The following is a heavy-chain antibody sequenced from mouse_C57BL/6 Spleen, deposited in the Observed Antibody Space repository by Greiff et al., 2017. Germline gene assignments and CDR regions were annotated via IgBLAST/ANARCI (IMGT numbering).Heavy chain of an antibody. CDR2: IYCDDDK. V-gene: IGHV8-12*01. Sequence: QVTLQVSGPGILQSSPTLSLTCSFSGFSLSTSGMGVSWLRQPSGHGLKWLAHIYCDDDKRYNPFMQRPPTISKATYRNHVCLKITSVDTADTATYDGARSQYGDYYYAMDYWGQGTSVTVSS. CDR1: GFSLSTSGMG. CDR3: ARSQYGDYYYAMDY. J-gene: IGHJ4*01. D-gene: IGHD1-1*01.